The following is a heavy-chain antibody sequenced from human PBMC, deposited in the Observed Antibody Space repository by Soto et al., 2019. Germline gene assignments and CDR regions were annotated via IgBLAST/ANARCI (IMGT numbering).Heavy chain of an antibody. CDR3: PTHCIGPTFGS. V-gene: IGHV3-23*01. CDR2: ISESGYNT. CDR1: GFTFGSYA. D-gene: IGHD2-15*01. J-gene: IGHJ5*01. Sequence: EVQLLESGGGLVQPGRSLRLSCAASGFTFGSYAMTWARQTPRKGLEWVSAISESGYNTYYADSVKGRFTISRDNSKNTLFLQMNSLRPDDRAVNYCPTHCIGPTFGSWGQGTLVPVSS.